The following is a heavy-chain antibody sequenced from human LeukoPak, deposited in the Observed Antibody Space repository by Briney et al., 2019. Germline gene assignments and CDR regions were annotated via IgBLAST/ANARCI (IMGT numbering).Heavy chain of an antibody. D-gene: IGHD3-22*01. CDR2: ISGSGGST. CDR3: ARDLGQYYDTSDNWFDP. Sequence: PSETLSLTCTVSGGSISSSSYYWGWVRQAPGKGLEWVSAISGSGGSTYYADSVKGRFTISRDNAKNTLNLQMNSLRAEDTAVYYCARDLGQYYDTSDNWFDPWGQGTLVTVSS. V-gene: IGHV3-23*01. CDR1: GGSISSSSYY. J-gene: IGHJ5*02.